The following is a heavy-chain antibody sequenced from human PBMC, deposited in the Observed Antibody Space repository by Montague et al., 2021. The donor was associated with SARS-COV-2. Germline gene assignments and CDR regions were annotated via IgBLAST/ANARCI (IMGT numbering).Heavy chain of an antibody. Sequence: SETLSLTCTVSGGSISSGIYYWGWVRQPPGKGLEWIGTINYSGKTYYNPSLKSRVTISVDTSKNQFSLKVTSVTAADTAVYYCARRAQWQLGWFFDLWGRGTLVTVSS. V-gene: IGHV4-39*01. CDR1: GGSISSGIYY. J-gene: IGHJ2*01. CDR3: ARRAQWQLGWFFDL. CDR2: INYSGKT. D-gene: IGHD6-19*01.